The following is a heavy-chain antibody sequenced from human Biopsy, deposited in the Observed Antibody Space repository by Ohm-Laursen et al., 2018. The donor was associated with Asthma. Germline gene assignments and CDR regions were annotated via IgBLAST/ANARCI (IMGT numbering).Heavy chain of an antibody. Sequence: SLRLSCAAPGFVFRSHAMHWVRQAPGKGLEWVAVVSYDGGVVHYADSMKGRFTISRDNAKSTLYLQMNRLRTDDTAVYFCAKRRGYSGLTDFDHWGQGTLVTVSS. V-gene: IGHV3-30*18. J-gene: IGHJ4*02. CDR1: GFVFRSHA. CDR3: AKRRGYSGLTDFDH. CDR2: VSYDGGVV. D-gene: IGHD6-19*01.